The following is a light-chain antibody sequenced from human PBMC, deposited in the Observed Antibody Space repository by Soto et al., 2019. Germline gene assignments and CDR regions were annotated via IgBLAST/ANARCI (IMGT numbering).Light chain of an antibody. CDR2: EVS. Sequence: QSALTQPPSASGSPGQSVTISCTGTSSDVGGYNYVSWYQHHPGKAPKRMIYEVSKRPSGVPDRFSGSKSGNTASLTVSGLQAEDEADYYCSSYAGSNNYVFGTGTKLTVL. CDR1: SSDVGGYNY. J-gene: IGLJ1*01. CDR3: SSYAGSNNYV. V-gene: IGLV2-8*01.